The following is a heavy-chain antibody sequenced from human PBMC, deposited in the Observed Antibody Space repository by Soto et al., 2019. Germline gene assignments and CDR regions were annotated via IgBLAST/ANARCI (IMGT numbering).Heavy chain of an antibody. CDR1: GGTFSSYA. CDR2: IIPIFGTA. Sequence: ASVKVSCKASGGTFSSYAISWVRQAPGQGLEWMGGIIPIFGTANYAQKFQGRVTITADESTSTAYMELSSLRSEDTAVYYCARDRGYYDFWSGAGPDAYGMDVWGQGTTVTVSS. CDR3: ARDRGYYDFWSGAGPDAYGMDV. D-gene: IGHD3-3*01. V-gene: IGHV1-69*13. J-gene: IGHJ6*02.